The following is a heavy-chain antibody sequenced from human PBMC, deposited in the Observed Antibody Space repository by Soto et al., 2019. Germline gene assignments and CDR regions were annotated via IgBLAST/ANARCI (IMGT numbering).Heavy chain of an antibody. CDR3: ARGTYCSSTSFQVDGYYYYYYMDV. CDR2: INHSGST. Sequence: SETLSLTCAVYGGSFSGYYWSWIRQPPGKGLEWIGEINHSGSTNYNPSLKSRVTISVDTSKNQFSLKLSSVTAADTAVYYCARGTYCSSTSFQVDGYYYYYYMDVWGKGTTVTVSS. V-gene: IGHV4-34*01. CDR1: GGSFSGYY. D-gene: IGHD2-2*01. J-gene: IGHJ6*03.